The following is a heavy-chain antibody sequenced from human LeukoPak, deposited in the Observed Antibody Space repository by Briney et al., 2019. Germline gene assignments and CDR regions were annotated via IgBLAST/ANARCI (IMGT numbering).Heavy chain of an antibody. CDR3: AKDLVGGDYNFDY. CDR2: IKQDGSEK. J-gene: IGHJ4*02. CDR1: GFTFSSYW. Sequence: GGSLRLSCAASGFTFSSYWMSWVRQAPGKGLEWVANIKQDGSEKYYVDSVKGRFTISRDNAKNSLYLQMNSLRAEDTAVYYCAKDLVGGDYNFDYWGQGTLVTVSS. D-gene: IGHD4-17*01. V-gene: IGHV3-7*03.